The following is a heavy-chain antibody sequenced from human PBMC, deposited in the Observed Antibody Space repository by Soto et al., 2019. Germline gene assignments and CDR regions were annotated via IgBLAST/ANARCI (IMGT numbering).Heavy chain of an antibody. V-gene: IGHV3-23*01. CDR2: ISGSGGST. CDR1: GFTFSSYA. J-gene: IGHJ4*02. Sequence: GGSLRLSCAASGFTFSSYAMSWVRQAPGKGLEWVSAISGSGGSTYYADSVKGRFTISRDNSKNTLYLQMNSLGAEDTAVYYCAYCSGGSCYSDTAMAFGPFDYWGQGTLVTVSS. CDR3: AYCSGGSCYSDTAMAFGPFDY. D-gene: IGHD2-15*01.